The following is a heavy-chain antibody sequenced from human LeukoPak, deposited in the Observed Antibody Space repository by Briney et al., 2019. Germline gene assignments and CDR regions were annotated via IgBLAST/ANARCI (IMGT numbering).Heavy chain of an antibody. D-gene: IGHD3-10*01. CDR3: ARDRYYGSGILDV. V-gene: IGHV3-48*03. CDR1: GFAFSSYE. J-gene: IGHJ6*02. CDR2: ISSSGSTI. Sequence: GGSLRLSCAASGFAFSSYEMNWARQAPGKGLEGVSYISSSGSTIHYADSVKGRFTISRDNAKNTLYLQMNSLRAEDTAVYYCARDRYYGSGILDVWGQGTTVTVSS.